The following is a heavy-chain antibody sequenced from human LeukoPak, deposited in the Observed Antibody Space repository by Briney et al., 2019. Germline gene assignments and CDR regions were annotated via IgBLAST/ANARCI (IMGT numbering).Heavy chain of an antibody. CDR3: ARVRFGELLLDRFDY. J-gene: IGHJ4*02. V-gene: IGHV3-7*01. CDR2: IKQDGSEK. Sequence: GGSLRLSCAASGFTLSSYYMSWVRQAPGKGLEWVANIKQDGSEKYYLDSVEGRFTISRDNAKNSLYLQMNSLRAEDTAVYYCARVRFGELLLDRFDYWGQGTQVTGSS. D-gene: IGHD3-10*01. CDR1: GFTLSSYY.